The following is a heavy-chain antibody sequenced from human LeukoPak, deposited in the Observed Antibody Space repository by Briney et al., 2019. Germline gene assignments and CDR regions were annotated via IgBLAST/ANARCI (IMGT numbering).Heavy chain of an antibody. J-gene: IGHJ6*03. CDR2: IDRSGVT. D-gene: IGHD1-26*01. V-gene: IGHV3-53*01. CDR3: AKDDGGSYYIYYYYMDV. Sequence: GGSLRLSCAASGFTVHSNYMSWVRQAPGKGLEWVSVIDRSGVTHYADSVKGRFTISRDNSKNTLYLQMNSLRAEDTGVYYCAKDDGGSYYIYYYYMDVWGKGTTVTISS. CDR1: GFTVHSNY.